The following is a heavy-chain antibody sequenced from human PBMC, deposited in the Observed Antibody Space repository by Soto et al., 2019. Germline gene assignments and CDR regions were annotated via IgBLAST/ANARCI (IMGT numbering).Heavy chain of an antibody. J-gene: IGHJ4*01. D-gene: IGHD3-10*01. CDR3: VGGQYYFDY. Sequence: QVQLVESGGGVVQPGRSLRLSCAASGFPFTTYGMHWVREGPGKGLEWVAVISYDGSNKYYADSVNGRFTISRDNSKNTLYLHMNSLRPEDTALYYCVGGQYYFDYRGHGTLVTVSS. CDR2: ISYDGSNK. CDR1: GFPFTTYG. V-gene: IGHV3-30*03.